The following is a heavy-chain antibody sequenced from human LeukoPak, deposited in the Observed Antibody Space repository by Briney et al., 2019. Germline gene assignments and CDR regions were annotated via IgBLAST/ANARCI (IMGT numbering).Heavy chain of an antibody. D-gene: IGHD3-3*01. J-gene: IGHJ4*02. CDR1: GFTFSSYA. CDR2: ISSNGGST. Sequence: PGGSLRLSCAASGFTFSSYAMPWVRQAPGKGLEYVSAISSNGGSTYYANSVKGRFTISRDNSKNTLYLQMGSLRAEDMAVYYCARGTIFGVVITSYYFDYWGQGTLVTVSS. CDR3: ARGTIFGVVITSYYFDY. V-gene: IGHV3-64*01.